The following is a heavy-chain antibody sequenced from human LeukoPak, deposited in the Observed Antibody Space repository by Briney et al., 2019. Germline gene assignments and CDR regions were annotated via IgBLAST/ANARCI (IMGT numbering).Heavy chain of an antibody. CDR2: IYPGDFDT. CDR3: ARQNGLASAPDY. Sequence: GASLQISCQGAGSLFTNYWIGWGRPLAGKGLERMGIIYPGDFDTKYGPSFQGQVTISADKSIRTAYLQWSSLKASDTAIYYCARQNGLASAPDYWGQGTLVTVSS. V-gene: IGHV5-51*01. CDR1: GSLFTNYW. D-gene: IGHD6-13*01. J-gene: IGHJ4*02.